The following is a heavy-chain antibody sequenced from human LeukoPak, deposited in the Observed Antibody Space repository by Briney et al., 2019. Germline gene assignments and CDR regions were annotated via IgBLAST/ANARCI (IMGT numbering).Heavy chain of an antibody. CDR3: ARDFTGIVGATDY. V-gene: IGHV1-2*02. CDR2: INPNSGGT. D-gene: IGHD1-26*01. J-gene: IGHJ4*02. CDR1: GYTFTGYY. Sequence: ASVKVSCKASGYTFTGYYMHWVRQAPGQGLEWMGWINPNSGGTNYAQKFQGRVTMTSDTSISTAYMELSRLRSDDTAVYYCARDFTGIVGATDYWGQGTLVTVSS.